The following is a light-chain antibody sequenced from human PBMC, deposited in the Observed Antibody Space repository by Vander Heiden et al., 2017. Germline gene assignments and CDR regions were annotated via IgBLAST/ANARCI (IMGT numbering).Light chain of an antibody. V-gene: IGKV4-1*01. J-gene: IGKJ5*01. Sequence: DIVMTQSPDSLAVSLGERATINCKSSQSVLYSSNNKNYLAWYQQKPGQPPKLLIYWASTREAGVPDRFSGSGSGTDFTLTISSRQAEDVAVYYCQQYDSTPLVTFGQGTRLEIK. CDR2: WAS. CDR3: QQYDSTPLVT. CDR1: QSVLYSSNNKNY.